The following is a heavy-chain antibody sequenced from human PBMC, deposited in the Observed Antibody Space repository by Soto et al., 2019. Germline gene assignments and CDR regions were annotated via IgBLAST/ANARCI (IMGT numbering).Heavy chain of an antibody. CDR3: ARVEMATTTYYYYYYGTDV. CDR1: GYTFTGYY. V-gene: IGHV1-2*02. D-gene: IGHD5-12*01. CDR2: INPNSGGT. Sequence: ASVKVSCKASGYTFTGYYMHWVRQAPGQGLEWMGWINPNSGGTNYAQKFQGRVTMTRDTSISTAYMELSRLRSDDTAVYYCARVEMATTTYYYYYYGTDVWGQGTTVTVSS. J-gene: IGHJ6*02.